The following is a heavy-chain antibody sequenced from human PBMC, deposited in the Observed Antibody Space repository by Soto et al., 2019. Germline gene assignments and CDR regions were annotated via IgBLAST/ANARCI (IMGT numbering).Heavy chain of an antibody. CDR1: GGSISSGGYY. Sequence: QVQLQESGPGLVKPSQTLSLTCTVSGGSISSGGYYWSWIRQHPGKGLEWIGYIYYSGSTYYNPSLKSRVTISVDTSKNQFYLKLSSVTAADTAVYYCARATRHYFWYFDLWGRGTLVTVSS. J-gene: IGHJ2*01. V-gene: IGHV4-31*03. CDR2: IYYSGST. D-gene: IGHD1-26*01. CDR3: ARATRHYFWYFDL.